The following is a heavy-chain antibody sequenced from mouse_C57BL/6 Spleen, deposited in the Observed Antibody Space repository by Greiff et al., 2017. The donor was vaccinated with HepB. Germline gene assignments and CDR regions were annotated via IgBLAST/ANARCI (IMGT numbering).Heavy chain of an antibody. CDR2: IYPGDGDT. Sequence: VQLQQSGPELVKPGASVKISCKASGYAFSSSWMNWVKQRPGKGLEWIGRIYPGDGDTNYNGKFKGKATLTADNYSSTAYMQLSSLTSEDSAVYYCARSIVSHWYFDVWGTGTTVTVSS. CDR1: GYAFSSSW. D-gene: IGHD2-5*01. V-gene: IGHV1-82*01. J-gene: IGHJ1*03. CDR3: ARSIVSHWYFDV.